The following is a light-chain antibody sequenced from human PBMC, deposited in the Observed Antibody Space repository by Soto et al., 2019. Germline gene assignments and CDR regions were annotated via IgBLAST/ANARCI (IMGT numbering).Light chain of an antibody. CDR2: EVN. V-gene: IGLV2-14*01. CDR3: TSFTSSATYV. Sequence: QSALTEPASVSGSPGQSIIISCTGTSSDVGRYNYVSWYQQHPGKAPKLIIYEVNNRPSEISNRFSGSKSANTASLTISGLQAEDEADYYCTSFTSSATYVLGTGTKLTVL. CDR1: SSDVGRYNY. J-gene: IGLJ1*01.